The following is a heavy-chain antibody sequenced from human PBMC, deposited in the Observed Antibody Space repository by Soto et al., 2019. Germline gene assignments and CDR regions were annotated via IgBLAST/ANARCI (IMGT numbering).Heavy chain of an antibody. CDR3: ARAATVTPFDRTYYFDY. CDR2: ILYDGSNK. J-gene: IGHJ4*02. Sequence: QVQLVESGGGVVQPGRSLRLSCAASGFTFSSYAMHWVRQAPGKGLEWVAVILYDGSNKYYADSVKGRFTISRDNSKNTLYLQMNSLRAEDTAVYYCARAATVTPFDRTYYFDYWGQGTLVTVSS. V-gene: IGHV3-30-3*01. CDR1: GFTFSSYA. D-gene: IGHD4-17*01.